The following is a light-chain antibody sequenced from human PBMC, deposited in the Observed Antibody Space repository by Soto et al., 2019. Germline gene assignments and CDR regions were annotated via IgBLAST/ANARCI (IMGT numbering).Light chain of an antibody. Sequence: DIVMTQSPDSLAVSLGESATINFKSSQSVLYSSNNKNYLVWYQQKPGQPPKLLLYWASTRESGVPDRFSGSGSGTDFTLTISSLQAEDVAVYYCQQYYSTPWTFGQGTKVDI. CDR1: QSVLYSSNNKNY. CDR2: WAS. J-gene: IGKJ1*01. CDR3: QQYYSTPWT. V-gene: IGKV4-1*01.